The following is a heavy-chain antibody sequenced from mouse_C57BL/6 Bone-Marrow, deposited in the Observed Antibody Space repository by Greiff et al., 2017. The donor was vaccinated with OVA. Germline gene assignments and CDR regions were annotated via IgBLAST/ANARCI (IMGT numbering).Heavy chain of an antibody. J-gene: IGHJ3*01. D-gene: IGHD2-4*01. Sequence: VKLVESGPGLVAPSQSLSITCTVSGFSLTSYAISWVRQPPGKGLEWLGVIWTGGGTNYNSALKSRLSISKDNSKSQVFLKMNRLQTDDTARYYCARNGIDPIYDYDGAFAYWGQGTLVTVSA. CDR3: ARNGIDPIYDYDGAFAY. CDR2: IWTGGGT. CDR1: GFSLTSYA. V-gene: IGHV2-9-1*01.